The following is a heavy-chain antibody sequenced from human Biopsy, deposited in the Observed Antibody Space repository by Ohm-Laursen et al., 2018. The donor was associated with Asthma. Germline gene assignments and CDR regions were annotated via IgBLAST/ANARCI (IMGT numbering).Heavy chain of an antibody. CDR2: ISYDGNHK. J-gene: IGHJ4*02. CDR3: AKRRGYSGHDNDY. V-gene: IGHV3-30*18. CDR1: GFMFRSFG. Sequence: SLRLSCAATGFMFRSFGMHWVRQAPGKGLEWVAVISYDGNHKFYEDSVKGRFTISRDNSKNTLSLQMNSLRTEDTAVYYCAKRRGYSGHDNDYWGQGTLVSVSS. D-gene: IGHD5-12*01.